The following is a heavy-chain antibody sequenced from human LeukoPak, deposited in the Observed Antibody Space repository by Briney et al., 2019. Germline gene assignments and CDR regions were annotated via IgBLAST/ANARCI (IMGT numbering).Heavy chain of an antibody. CDR1: GFTFSTYE. Sequence: GGSLRLSCVASGFTFSTYEMNWVRQAPGKGLEWVSGISPTGDGAYYADSVKGRFSISRDNSRNTLYAHMNSLRAEDTAVYYCAKAGDRNYFDYWGQGALVTVSS. CDR2: ISPTGDGA. D-gene: IGHD2-21*01. J-gene: IGHJ4*02. V-gene: IGHV3-23*01. CDR3: AKAGDRNYFDY.